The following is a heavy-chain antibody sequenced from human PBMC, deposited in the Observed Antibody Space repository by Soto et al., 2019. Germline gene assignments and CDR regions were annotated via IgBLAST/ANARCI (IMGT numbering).Heavy chain of an antibody. V-gene: IGHV3-30*18. Sequence: QVQLVESGGGAVQPGRSLRLSCAASGFTFSSYGMHWVRQAPGKGLEWVAVISYDGSNKYYADSVKGRFTISRDNSKNTLYLQMNSLRAEDTAVYYCAKDVLRFLEWLAFYGMDVW. CDR2: ISYDGSNK. CDR1: GFTFSSYG. CDR3: AKDVLRFLEWLAFYGMDV. J-gene: IGHJ6*01. D-gene: IGHD3-3*01.